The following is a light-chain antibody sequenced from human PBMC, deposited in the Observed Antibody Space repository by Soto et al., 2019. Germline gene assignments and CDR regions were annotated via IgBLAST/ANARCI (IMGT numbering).Light chain of an antibody. Sequence: IMLNLSPATISLSQGERATLSCRASQSVSSYLAWYQQKPGQAPRLLIYDASNRATGIPARFSGSGSGTDFTLTISSLEPEDFAVYYCQQRSNWPRTFGQGTKVDIK. CDR2: DAS. V-gene: IGKV3-11*01. CDR1: QSVSSY. J-gene: IGKJ1*01. CDR3: QQRSNWPRT.